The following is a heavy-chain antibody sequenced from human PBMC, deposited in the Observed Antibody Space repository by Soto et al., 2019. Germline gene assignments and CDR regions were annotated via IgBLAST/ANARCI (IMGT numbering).Heavy chain of an antibody. CDR2: IYSVGTT. J-gene: IGHJ4*02. CDR1: AFTVSSDY. D-gene: IGHD5-12*01. Sequence: EVQLVESGGDLIQPGGSLRLSCSASAFTVSSDYMTWVRQPPGKGLEWVSVIYSVGTTYYADFVEGRFTISRDNSKSMLFLKKNSLRADDTVLYYCSRPTGGRGSAWVDYWGQGTLFTVSS. V-gene: IGHV3-53*01. CDR3: SRPTGGRGSAWVDY.